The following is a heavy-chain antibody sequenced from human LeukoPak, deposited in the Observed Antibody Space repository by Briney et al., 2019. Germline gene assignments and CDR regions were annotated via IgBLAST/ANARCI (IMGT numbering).Heavy chain of an antibody. CDR2: IRYDGSNK. CDR3: AWGPSCGNPFGY. D-gene: IGHD4-23*01. V-gene: IGHV3-30*02. J-gene: IGHJ4*02. Sequence: GGSLRLSCAASGFTFSSYGMHWVRQAPGKGLEWVAFIRYDGSNKYYADSVKGRFTIYRDNSKNTLYLQKNSQRAEDRAVYYCAWGPSCGNPFGYWGQGTLVTVSS. CDR1: GFTFSSYG.